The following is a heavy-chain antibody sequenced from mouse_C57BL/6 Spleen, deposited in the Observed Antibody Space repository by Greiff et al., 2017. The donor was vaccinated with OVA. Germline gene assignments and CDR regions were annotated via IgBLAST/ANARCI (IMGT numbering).Heavy chain of an antibody. D-gene: IGHD2-4*01. V-gene: IGHV1-55*01. J-gene: IGHJ3*01. CDR2: IYPGSGST. Sequence: QVQLKESGAELVKPGASVKMSCKASGYTFTSYWITWVKQRPGQGLEWIGDIYPGSGSTNYNEKFKSKATLTVDTSSSTAYMQLSSLTSEDSAVYYCAYYDYDEGAYWGQGTLVTVSA. CDR1: GYTFTSYW. CDR3: AYYDYDEGAY.